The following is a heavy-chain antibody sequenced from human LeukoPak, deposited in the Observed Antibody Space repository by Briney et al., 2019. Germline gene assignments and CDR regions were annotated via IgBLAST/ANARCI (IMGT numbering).Heavy chain of an antibody. CDR3: ARLPWQQLALGKAFDI. J-gene: IGHJ3*02. V-gene: IGHV3-11*01. CDR2: ISSSGSTI. D-gene: IGHD6-13*01. CDR1: GFTFSDYY. Sequence: GGSLRLSCAASGFTFSDYYMSWIRQAPGKGLEWVSYISSSGSTIYYADSVKGRFTISRDNAKNSLYLQMNSPRAEDTAVYYCARLPWQQLALGKAFDIWGQGTMATVSS.